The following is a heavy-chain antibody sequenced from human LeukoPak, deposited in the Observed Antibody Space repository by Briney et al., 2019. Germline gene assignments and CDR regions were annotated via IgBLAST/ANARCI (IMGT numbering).Heavy chain of an antibody. CDR1: GGSFSGYY. D-gene: IGHD3-3*01. J-gene: IGHJ4*02. V-gene: IGHV4-34*01. CDR2: INHSGST. CDR3: ARKAIFGVVTY. Sequence: SETLSLTCAVYGGSFSGYYWSWIRQPPGKGLEWIGEINHSGSTNYNPSLKSRVTISVDTSKNQFSLKLSSVTAADTAVYYCARKAIFGVVTYWGQGTLVTVSS.